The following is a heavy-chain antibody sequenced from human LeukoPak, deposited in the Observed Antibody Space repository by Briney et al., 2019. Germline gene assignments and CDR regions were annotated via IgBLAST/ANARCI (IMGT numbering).Heavy chain of an antibody. V-gene: IGHV1-46*01. CDR3: VRSPRDSNLDY. CDR2: INPSGGST. CDR1: GYTFTSYY. J-gene: IGHJ4*02. Sequence: ASVKVSCKASGYTFTSYYMHWVRQAPGQGLEWMGIINPSGGSTSYAQKFQGRVTMTRDMSTSTVYMELSRLRSDDTAVYYCVRSPRDSNLDYWGQGTLVTVSS. D-gene: IGHD2-15*01.